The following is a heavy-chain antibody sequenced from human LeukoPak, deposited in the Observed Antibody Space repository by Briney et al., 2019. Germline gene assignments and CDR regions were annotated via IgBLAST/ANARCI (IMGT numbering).Heavy chain of an antibody. CDR3: ARVVYCSGGSCFLPDNWFDP. CDR1: GFTFSDYY. Sequence: GGSLRLSCAASGFTFSDYYMSWIRQAPGKGLEWVSYISSSGSTIYYADSVKGRFTISRDNAKNSLYLQMNSLRAEDTAVYYCARVVYCSGGSCFLPDNWFDPWGQGTLVTVSS. V-gene: IGHV3-11*01. CDR2: ISSSGSTI. D-gene: IGHD2-15*01. J-gene: IGHJ5*02.